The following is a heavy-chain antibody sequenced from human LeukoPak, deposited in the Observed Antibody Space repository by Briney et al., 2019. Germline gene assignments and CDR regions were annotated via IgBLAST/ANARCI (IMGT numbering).Heavy chain of an antibody. CDR3: ARVAVLMLYGSSFYYFDY. Sequence: ASVKVSCKASGYTFTDFYIHWGRQAPGQGLEWMGWINPNSGGTNYAQKFQGRVTMTRDTSISTPYIELSRLRSDDTAVYYCARVAVLMLYGSSFYYFDYWGQGALVTVSS. CDR2: INPNSGGT. V-gene: IGHV1-2*02. D-gene: IGHD2-8*01. J-gene: IGHJ4*02. CDR1: GYTFTDFY.